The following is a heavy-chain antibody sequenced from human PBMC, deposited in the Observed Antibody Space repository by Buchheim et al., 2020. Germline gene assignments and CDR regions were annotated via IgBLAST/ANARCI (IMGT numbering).Heavy chain of an antibody. CDR2: VSGSGGRT. V-gene: IGHV3-23*01. D-gene: IGHD1-26*01. CDR1: GFTFGSYD. J-gene: IGHJ4*02. CDR3: AKGIVGTSLSDY. Sequence: EVQLLESGGGLVQPGGSLRLSCAASGFTFGSYDMTWVRQAPGKGLEWVSTVSGSGGRTYYADSVRGRFTISRDNSQNTLYLQMNRLRAEDTAVYYCAKGIVGTSLSDYWGQGTL.